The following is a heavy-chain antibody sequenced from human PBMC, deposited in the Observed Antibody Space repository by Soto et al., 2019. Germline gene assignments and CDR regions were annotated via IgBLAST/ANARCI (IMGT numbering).Heavy chain of an antibody. J-gene: IGHJ4*02. CDR1: GVSLSSAGNY. CDR2: IHNSGSA. Sequence: SETLSLTCTVSGVSLSSAGNYWTWIRQHPGKGLEWIGDIHNSGSAHYNPSLKSRLTISIDTSNNQLSLRLSSVTAADTAVYYCARDLVIRGIGAFDSWGQGTLVTVSS. V-gene: IGHV4-31*03. CDR3: ARDLVIRGIGAFDS. D-gene: IGHD3-10*01.